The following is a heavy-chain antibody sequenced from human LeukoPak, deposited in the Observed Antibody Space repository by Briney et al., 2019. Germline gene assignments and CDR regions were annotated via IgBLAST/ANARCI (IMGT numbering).Heavy chain of an antibody. V-gene: IGHV4-38-2*02. Sequence: SETLSLTCTVSGYSISSGYYWGWIRQPPGKGLEWIGSIYHSGSTYYNPSLKSRVTISVDTSKNQFSLKLSSVTAADTAVYYCARDKGYGGNGVDYXXQGTLVTVSS. CDR3: ARDKGYGGNGVDY. CDR1: GYSISSGYY. J-gene: IGHJ4*02. D-gene: IGHD4-23*01. CDR2: IYHSGST.